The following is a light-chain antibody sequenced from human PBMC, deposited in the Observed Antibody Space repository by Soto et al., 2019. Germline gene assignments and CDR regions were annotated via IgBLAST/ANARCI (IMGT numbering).Light chain of an antibody. Sequence: QSVLTQPPSVSAAPGQKVTISCSGSSSNIGNNYVSWYQQLQGTAPKLLIYDNNKRTSGIPDRFSGSKSGTSATLGITGLQTGDEADYYCGTWDSSLSTYVFGTGTKVTVL. CDR1: SSNIGNNY. J-gene: IGLJ1*01. V-gene: IGLV1-51*01. CDR2: DNN. CDR3: GTWDSSLSTYV.